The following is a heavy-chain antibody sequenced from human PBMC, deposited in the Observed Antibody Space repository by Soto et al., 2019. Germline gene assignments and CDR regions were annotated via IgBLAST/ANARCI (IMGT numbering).Heavy chain of an antibody. CDR3: ASRYGSGYRAFDY. J-gene: IGHJ4*02. CDR1: GDTFTFYS. V-gene: IGHV1-69*02. D-gene: IGHD3-10*01. CDR2: INPILSMS. Sequence: QVQLVQSGAEVKKPGSSVRVSCKASGDTFTFYSINWVRQAPGLGLEWMGRINPILSMSNYAQRFQGRVMMPADKSTSTAYMELSSLRSEDTAMYYCASRYGSGYRAFDYWGQGALVTVSS.